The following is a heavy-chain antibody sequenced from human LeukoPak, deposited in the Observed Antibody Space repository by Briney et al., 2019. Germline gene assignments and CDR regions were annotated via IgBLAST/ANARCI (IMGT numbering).Heavy chain of an antibody. J-gene: IGHJ6*04. CDR1: GGSFSGYY. D-gene: IGHD4-17*01. CDR2: INHSGST. Sequence: SETLSLTCAVYGGSFSGYYWSWIRQPPGKGLEWIGEINHSGSTNYNPSLKSRVTISVDTSKNQFSLKLSSVTAADTAVYCCATLSEVTTDYYYSMDVWGKGTTVTVSS. V-gene: IGHV4-34*01. CDR3: ATLSEVTTDYYYSMDV.